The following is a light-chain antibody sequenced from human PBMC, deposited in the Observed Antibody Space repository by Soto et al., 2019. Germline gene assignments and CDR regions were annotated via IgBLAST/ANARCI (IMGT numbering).Light chain of an antibody. CDR1: QAISSY. Sequence: DIQLTQSPSSLSASVGDRVTITCRTSQAISSYLAWYQQKPGKVPELLIYATSTLQSGAPSRCSGSGSGTNFTLTTSSLQPEDVATYYCHKYNHAPTFGGGTKVEIK. V-gene: IGKV1-27*01. CDR3: HKYNHAPT. J-gene: IGKJ4*01. CDR2: ATS.